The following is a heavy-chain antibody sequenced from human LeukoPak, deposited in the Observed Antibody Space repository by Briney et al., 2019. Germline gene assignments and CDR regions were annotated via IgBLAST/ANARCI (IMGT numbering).Heavy chain of an antibody. D-gene: IGHD4-11*01. CDR1: GVIFSHYG. CDR3: ARDAQRGFDYSNSLKY. J-gene: IGHJ4*01. CDR2: IWSDGSNR. V-gene: IGHV3-33*01. Sequence: PGGSLRLSCVASGVIFSHYGMHWVRQAPGKGRELVAVIWSDGSNRFYAGSVKGRFTISRDNSQNTVFLQMNSLRAEDTAMYYCARDAQRGFDYSNSLKYWGHGILVTVSS.